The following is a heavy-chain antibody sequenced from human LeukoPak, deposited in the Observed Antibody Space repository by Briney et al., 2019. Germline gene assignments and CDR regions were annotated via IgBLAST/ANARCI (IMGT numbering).Heavy chain of an antibody. CDR1: GRSFSGYY. D-gene: IGHD2-2*01. J-gene: IGHJ4*02. CDR3: ARETSKGYFDY. V-gene: IGHV4-34*01. Sequence: SETLSLTCAVYGRSFSGYYWSWIRQPPGKGLEWIGEINHSGSTNYNPSLKSRVTMSVDTSKNQFSLKLSSVTAADTAVYYCARETSKGYFDYWGQGTLVTVSS. CDR2: INHSGST.